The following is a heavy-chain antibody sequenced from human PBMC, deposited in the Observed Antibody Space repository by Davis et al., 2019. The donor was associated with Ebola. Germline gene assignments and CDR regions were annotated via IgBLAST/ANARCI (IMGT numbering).Heavy chain of an antibody. CDR1: GFAFSIHW. CDR3: ARDAVPAAQDY. V-gene: IGHV3-7*03. Sequence: GESLKISCAAASGFAFSIHWMTWVRQAPGKGLEWVANIRQDGGETYYADSVKGRFAISRDNAKNSLYLQMNSLRDEDTAIYYCARDAVPAAQDYWGQGTLVTVSS. CDR2: IRQDGGET. D-gene: IGHD2-2*01. J-gene: IGHJ4*02.